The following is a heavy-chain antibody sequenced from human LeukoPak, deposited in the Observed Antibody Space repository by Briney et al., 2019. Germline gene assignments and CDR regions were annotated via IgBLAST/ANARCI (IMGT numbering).Heavy chain of an antibody. V-gene: IGHV4-30-2*01. J-gene: IGHJ5*02. CDR2: IYHNGST. D-gene: IGHD2-2*01. CDR1: GGPISSGGYS. Sequence: SQTLSFTCAVSGGPISSGGYSWSWIRQPPGKGLEWIGYIYHNGSTYYNPSLKSRVTISVDRSKNQFSLKLSSVTAADTAVYYCARGVVVPAANWFDPWGQGTLVTVSS. CDR3: ARGVVVPAANWFDP.